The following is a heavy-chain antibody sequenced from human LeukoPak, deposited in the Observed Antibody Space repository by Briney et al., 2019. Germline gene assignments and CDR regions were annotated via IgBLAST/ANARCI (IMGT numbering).Heavy chain of an antibody. V-gene: IGHV4-38-2*02. CDR3: ARGVVVAATDY. CDR1: GYSISSGYY. CDR2: IYHSGST. Sequence: SETLSLTCTVSGYSISSGYYWGWIRQPPGKGLEWIGSIYHSGSTYYNSSLKSRVTISVGTSKNQFSLKLSSVTAADTAVYYCARGVVVAATDYWGQGTLVTVSS. D-gene: IGHD2-15*01. J-gene: IGHJ4*02.